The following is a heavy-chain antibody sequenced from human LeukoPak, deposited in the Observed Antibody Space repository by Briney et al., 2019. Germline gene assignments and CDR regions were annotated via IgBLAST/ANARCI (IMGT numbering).Heavy chain of an antibody. CDR2: ISAYNGNT. D-gene: IGHD2-2*01. V-gene: IGHV1-18*01. CDR3: ARDKQEYPDTYYYYGMDV. Sequence: ASVKVSCKASGYTFTSYGISWVRQAPGQGLEWMGWISAYNGNTNYAQKLQGRVTMTTDTSTSTAYMELRSLRSDDTAVYYCARDKQEYPDTYYYYGMDVWGQGTTVTVSS. CDR1: GYTFTSYG. J-gene: IGHJ6*02.